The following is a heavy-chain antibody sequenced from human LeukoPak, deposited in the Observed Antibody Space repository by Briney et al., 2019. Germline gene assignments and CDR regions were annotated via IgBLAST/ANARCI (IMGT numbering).Heavy chain of an antibody. V-gene: IGHV3-66*01. D-gene: IGHD5-24*01. CDR2: IYSGGST. CDR1: GFTVSSNY. J-gene: IGHJ4*02. Sequence: GGSLRLSCAASGFTVSSNYMSWVRQAPGKGLEWVSVIYSGGSTYYADSVKGRFTISRDNSKNTLYLQMNSLRAEDTAVYYCARDMRRWLQFRSYWGQGTLVTVS. CDR3: ARDMRRWLQFRSY.